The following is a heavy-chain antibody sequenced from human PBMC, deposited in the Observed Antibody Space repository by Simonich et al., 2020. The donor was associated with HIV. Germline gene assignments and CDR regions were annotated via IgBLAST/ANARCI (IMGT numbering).Heavy chain of an antibody. V-gene: IGHV1-2*06. Sequence: QVQLVQSGAEVKKPGASVKVSCKASGYTFTGYYMHWVRQAPGQGLEWMRPINPNSLGTNNAQKFQGRVTMTRNTSISTAYMELSRLRSDDTAVYYCARILIVDAFDIWGQGTMVTVSS. CDR1: GYTFTGYY. J-gene: IGHJ3*02. CDR2: INPNSLGT. CDR3: ARILIVDAFDI. D-gene: IGHD2-8*01.